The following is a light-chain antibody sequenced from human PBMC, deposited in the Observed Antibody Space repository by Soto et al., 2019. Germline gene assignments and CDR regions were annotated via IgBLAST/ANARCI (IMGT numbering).Light chain of an antibody. CDR1: QSISSY. CDR2: GAS. Sequence: EIVLTQSPGTLSLSPGERATLSCRASQSISSYLAWYQQKPGQAPRLLISGASSRATGIPDRFSGSGSGTDFTLTISRLETEEFAVYYCHQYGGSPITFGQGTRLEIK. CDR3: HQYGGSPIT. J-gene: IGKJ5*01. V-gene: IGKV3-20*01.